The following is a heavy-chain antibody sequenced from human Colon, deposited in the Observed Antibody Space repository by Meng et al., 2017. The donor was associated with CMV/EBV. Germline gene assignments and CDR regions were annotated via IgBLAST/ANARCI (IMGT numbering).Heavy chain of an antibody. CDR3: VNPPPRIVLVTGATNWLDP. CDR1: GFTISHYE. CDR2: ISDTGSST. J-gene: IGHJ5*02. Sequence: GESLKISCVVSGFTISHYEMNWVRQAPGKGLEWVSRISDTGSSTHYADSVKGRFSISRDNAKKSLYLQMTSLRAEETAVYYCVNPPPRIVLVTGATNWLDPWGQGTLVTVSS. D-gene: IGHD2-2*01. V-gene: IGHV3-48*03.